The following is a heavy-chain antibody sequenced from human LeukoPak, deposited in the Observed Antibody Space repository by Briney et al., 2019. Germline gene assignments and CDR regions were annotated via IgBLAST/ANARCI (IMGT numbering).Heavy chain of an antibody. CDR2: ISDSGGST. D-gene: IGHD2-8*01. V-gene: IGHV3-23*01. Sequence: GGSLRLSCAASGFTFSSYAMSWVRQAPGKGLEWISAISDSGGSTYDADSVKGRFTISRDNSKNTLYLQMNSQRAEDTAVYYCAKDTSIGRYCTNGVCSPFDYWGQGTLVTVSS. J-gene: IGHJ4*02. CDR1: GFTFSSYA. CDR3: AKDTSIGRYCTNGVCSPFDY.